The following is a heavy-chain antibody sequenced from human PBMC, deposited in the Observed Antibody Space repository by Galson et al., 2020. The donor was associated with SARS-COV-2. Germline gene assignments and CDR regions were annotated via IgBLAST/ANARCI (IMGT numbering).Heavy chain of an antibody. CDR2: FDPEDGET. D-gene: IGHD3-10*02. V-gene: IGHV1-24*01. CDR3: ATCFNEVFGCLYYVDY. CDR1: GYTLTELS. J-gene: IGHJ4*02. Sequence: ASVKVSCQVSGYTLTELSMHWVRQAPGKGLEWMGGFDPEDGETIYAQKFQGRVTMTEDTSTDTAYMELSSLRSEDTAVYYCATCFNEVFGCLYYVDYWGQGTLVTVSS.